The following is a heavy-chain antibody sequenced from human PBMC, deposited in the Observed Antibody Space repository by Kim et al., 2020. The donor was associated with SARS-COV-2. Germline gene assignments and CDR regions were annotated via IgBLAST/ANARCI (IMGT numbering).Heavy chain of an antibody. V-gene: IGHV4-59*13. CDR1: GGSISSYY. D-gene: IGHD6-6*01. J-gene: IGHJ6*02. CDR2: IYYSGST. Sequence: SETLSLTCTVSGGSISSYYWSWIRQPPGKGLEWIGYIYYSGSTNYNPSLKSRVTISVDTSKNQFSLKLSSVTAADTAVYYCARGGESSYYYYGMDVWGQGTTVTVSS. CDR3: ARGGESSYYYYGMDV.